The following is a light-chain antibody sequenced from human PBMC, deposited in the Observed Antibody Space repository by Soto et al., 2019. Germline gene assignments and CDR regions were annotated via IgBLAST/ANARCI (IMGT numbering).Light chain of an antibody. J-gene: IGLJ1*01. CDR2: EVN. Sequence: QSVLTQPPSGSGAPGQSVTISCTGTSSDVGSYNRVSWYQQTPGTAPKLMIYEVNNRPSGVPDRFSGSKSGNTASLTISGLQAEDEADYYCSSYRSSSTYVFGTGTKVTVL. CDR3: SSYRSSSTYV. CDR1: SSDVGSYNR. V-gene: IGLV2-18*02.